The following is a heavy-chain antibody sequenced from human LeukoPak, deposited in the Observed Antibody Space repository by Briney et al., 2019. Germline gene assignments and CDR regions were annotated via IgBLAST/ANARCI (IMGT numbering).Heavy chain of an antibody. J-gene: IGHJ4*02. Sequence: GGSLRLSCAASGFTFSSYGMHWVRQAPGKGLEWVAFIRYDGSNKYYADSVKGRFTISRDNSKNTLYLQMNSLRAEDTAVYYCAKDWFAELPLFDYWGQGTLVTVSS. CDR1: GFTFSSYG. V-gene: IGHV3-30*02. CDR3: AKDWFAELPLFDY. CDR2: IRYDGSNK. D-gene: IGHD3-10*01.